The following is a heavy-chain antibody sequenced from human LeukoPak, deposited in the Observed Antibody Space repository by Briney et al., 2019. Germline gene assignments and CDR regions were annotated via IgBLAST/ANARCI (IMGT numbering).Heavy chain of an antibody. V-gene: IGHV4-34*01. Sequence: SETLSLTCAVYGGSFSGYYWSWIRQPPGKGLEWIGEINNSGSTNYNPSLKRRVTISVDTSKTQFSLKLSSGTAADTAVYYCARAGGFWSGYYEYYFDYWGQGTLVTVSS. D-gene: IGHD3-3*01. CDR1: GGSFSGYY. CDR2: INNSGST. J-gene: IGHJ4*02. CDR3: ARAGGFWSGYYEYYFDY.